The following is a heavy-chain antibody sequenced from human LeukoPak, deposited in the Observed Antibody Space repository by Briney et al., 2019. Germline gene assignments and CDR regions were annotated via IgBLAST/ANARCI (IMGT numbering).Heavy chain of an antibody. V-gene: IGHV3-74*01. J-gene: IGHJ5*02. Sequence: GGSLRLSCAASGFTFNRHWMHWVRQAPGKGLVWVSRSNSDGSSTVYADSVKGRFTIPRDNAKNTLYLQMNSLRAEDTAVYYCARGAGIYYTTGWTGWFDPWGQGTLVTVTS. CDR3: ARGAGIYYTTGWTGWFDP. D-gene: IGHD6-19*01. CDR1: GFTFNRHW. CDR2: SNSDGSST.